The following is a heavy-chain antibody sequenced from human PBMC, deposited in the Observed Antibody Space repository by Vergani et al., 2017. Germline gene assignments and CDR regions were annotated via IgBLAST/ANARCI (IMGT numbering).Heavy chain of an antibody. D-gene: IGHD5/OR15-5a*01. CDR3: AGEVSIGY. V-gene: IGHV3-30*04. J-gene: IGHJ4*02. Sequence: QVQLVESGGGVVQPGRSLRLSCAASGFTFSSYAMHWVRQAPGKGLEWVAVISYDGSNKYYADSVKGRFTISRDNSKDTLYLQMNSLRAEDTAVYYCAGEVSIGYWGQGMLVTVSS. CDR2: ISYDGSNK. CDR1: GFTFSSYA.